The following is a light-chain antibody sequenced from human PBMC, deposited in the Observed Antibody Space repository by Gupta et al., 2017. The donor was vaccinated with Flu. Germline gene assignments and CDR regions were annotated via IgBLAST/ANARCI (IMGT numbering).Light chain of an antibody. CDR2: GNS. Sequence: QSVLTQPPSVSGAPGQRVTISCTGSSSNIGAGYDVHWYQQLPGTAPKLLIYGNSNRPSGFPDRFSGSKSGTSASLAITGLQAEDEADYYCQSYDSSLSGFWVFGGWTKLTVL. J-gene: IGLJ3*02. CDR1: SSNIGAGYD. CDR3: QSYDSSLSGFWV. V-gene: IGLV1-40*01.